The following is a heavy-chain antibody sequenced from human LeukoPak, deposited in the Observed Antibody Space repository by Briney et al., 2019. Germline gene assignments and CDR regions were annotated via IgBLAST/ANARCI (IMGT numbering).Heavy chain of an antibody. Sequence: GGSLRLSCAASGFTFSSYAMQWVRQAPGKGLEWVSGISASGGNTWYADSVKGRFTISRDNSKNTLYLQMNSLRAEDTAVYYCAKYVSARGPPYALAVWGQGTTVTVSS. V-gene: IGHV3-23*01. CDR1: GFTFSSYA. CDR3: AKYVSARGPPYALAV. CDR2: ISASGGNT. D-gene: IGHD2/OR15-2a*01. J-gene: IGHJ6*02.